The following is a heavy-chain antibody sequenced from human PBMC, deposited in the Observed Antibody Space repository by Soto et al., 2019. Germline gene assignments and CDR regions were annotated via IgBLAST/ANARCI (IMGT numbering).Heavy chain of an antibody. D-gene: IGHD3-22*01. CDR2: ISYDGSNK. CDR1: GFTFSSYG. J-gene: IGHJ4*02. Sequence: PGGSLRLSCAASGFTFSSYGMHWVRQAPGKGLEWVAVISYDGSNKYYADSVKGRFTISRDNSKNTLYLQMNSLRAEDTAVYYCAKGAIRITMIANADYWGQGTLVTVSS. CDR3: AKGAIRITMIANADY. V-gene: IGHV3-30*18.